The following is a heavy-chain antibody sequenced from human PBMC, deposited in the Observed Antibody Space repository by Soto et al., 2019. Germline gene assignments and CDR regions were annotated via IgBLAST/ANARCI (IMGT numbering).Heavy chain of an antibody. CDR2: IYYSGST. V-gene: IGHV4-39*01. CDR1: GGSIISSSYY. CDR3: ARRLYYDSSGFEGGGMDV. J-gene: IGHJ6*01. Sequence: PSETLSLTCTVSGGSIISSSYYWVWIRQPPGKGLEWIGSIYYSGSTYYNPSLKSRVTISVDTSKNQFSLKLSSVTAADTAVYYCARRLYYDSSGFEGGGMDVWGQGTTVTVSS. D-gene: IGHD3-22*01.